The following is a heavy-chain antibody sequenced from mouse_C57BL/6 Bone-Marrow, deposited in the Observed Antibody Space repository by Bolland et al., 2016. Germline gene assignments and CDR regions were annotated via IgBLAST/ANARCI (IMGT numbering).Heavy chain of an antibody. J-gene: IGHJ2*01. V-gene: IGHV1-81*01. CDR3: ARGSPFAY. CDR2: SGNT. Sequence: SGNTYYNEKFKGKATLTADKSSSTAYMELHSLTSEDSAVYFCARGSPFAYWGQGTT.